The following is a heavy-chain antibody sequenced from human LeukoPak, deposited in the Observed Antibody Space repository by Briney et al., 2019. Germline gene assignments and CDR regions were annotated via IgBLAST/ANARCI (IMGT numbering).Heavy chain of an antibody. CDR3: AKDPSVYYGDYIIR. Sequence: GRSLRLSCVVSGFTFSTYGMHWVRQAPGKGLQWVAFISYDGSIKYYEDSVKGRFTISRDNSKNTLSLQMNSLRAEDTAVYYCAKDPSVYYGDYIIRWGQGTLVIVSS. CDR1: GFTFSTYG. V-gene: IGHV3-30*18. CDR2: ISYDGSIK. J-gene: IGHJ4*02. D-gene: IGHD4-17*01.